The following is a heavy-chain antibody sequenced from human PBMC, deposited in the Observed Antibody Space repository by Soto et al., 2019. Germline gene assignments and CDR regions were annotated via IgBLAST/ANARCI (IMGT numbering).Heavy chain of an antibody. CDR1: GFTFSSYG. CDR2: ISYDGSNI. V-gene: IGHV3-30*18. D-gene: IGHD6-13*01. Sequence: QVQLVESGGGVVQPGRSLRLSCAASGFTFSSYGMHWVRQAPGKGLEWVAVISYDGSNIYYADSVKGLFTNSRDNSNNPLYLQMDSLRAEDTAVYYGAKDKGIAAARENLFDPWGQGTLVTVSS. CDR3: AKDKGIAAARENLFDP. J-gene: IGHJ5*02.